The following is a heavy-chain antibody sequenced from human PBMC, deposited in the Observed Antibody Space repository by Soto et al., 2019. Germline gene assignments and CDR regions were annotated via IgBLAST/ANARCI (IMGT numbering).Heavy chain of an antibody. CDR3: ARGFFDNNYFDY. D-gene: IGHD3-9*01. CDR2: IWYDGSNK. J-gene: IGHJ4*02. V-gene: IGHV3-33*08. Sequence: GGSLRLSCAASGFTFSSYGMHWVRQAPGKGLEWVALIWYDGSNKYYADSVKGRFTISRDNSKNTLYLQMNSLRAEDTAVYYCARGFFDNNYFDYWGQGTVVSVSS. CDR1: GFTFSSYG.